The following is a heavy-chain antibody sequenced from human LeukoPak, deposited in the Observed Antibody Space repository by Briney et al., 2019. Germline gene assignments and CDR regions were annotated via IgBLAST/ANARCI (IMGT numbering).Heavy chain of an antibody. CDR3: ARAGIYSSSWYGWDY. CDR1: GYTFTSYG. CDR2: ISAYNGNT. Sequence: GASVKVSCKASGYTFTSYGISWVRQAPGQGLEWMGWISAYNGNTSYAQKLQGRVTMTTDTSTSTAYMELRSLRSDDTAVYYCARAGIYSSSWYGWDYWGQGTLVTVSS. J-gene: IGHJ4*02. V-gene: IGHV1-18*01. D-gene: IGHD6-13*01.